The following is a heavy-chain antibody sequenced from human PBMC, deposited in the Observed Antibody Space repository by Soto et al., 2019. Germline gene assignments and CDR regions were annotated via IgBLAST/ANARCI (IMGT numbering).Heavy chain of an antibody. CDR3: AKSDYTLRYFDN. D-gene: IGHD4-17*01. Sequence: SVRGRFTISRDNSKNTLYLQMNSLRVEDTAVYYCAKSDYTLRYFDNWGQGTLVSVSS. J-gene: IGHJ4*02. V-gene: IGHV3-30*02.